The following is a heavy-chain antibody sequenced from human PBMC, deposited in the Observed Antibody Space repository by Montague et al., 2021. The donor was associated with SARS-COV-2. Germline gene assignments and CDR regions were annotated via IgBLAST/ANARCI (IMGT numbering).Heavy chain of an antibody. CDR3: ARIPEYSSGGGPDWYFDL. CDR2: IDWADDT. V-gene: IGHV2-70*01. D-gene: IGHD6-19*01. Sequence: PALVTPTQTLTLTCTFSGFSVSTSGLCVSWIRQPPGKALEWLALIDWADDTYYSTSLKTRLTISTDTSKNQVVLTMTNMDPVDTGTYYCARIPEYSSGGGPDWYFDLWGRGTLVTVSS. J-gene: IGHJ2*01. CDR1: GFSVSTSGLC.